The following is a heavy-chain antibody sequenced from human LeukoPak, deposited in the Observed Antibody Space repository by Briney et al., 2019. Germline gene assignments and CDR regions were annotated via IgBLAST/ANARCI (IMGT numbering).Heavy chain of an antibody. V-gene: IGHV5-51*01. J-gene: IGHJ5*02. Sequence: GESLKISCKGSGYNFASSWIAWVRQVPGKGLEWMGIIYPGDSDTRYSPSFQGQVTISADKSISTAYLQWSSLKASDTAMYYCARLHPITMIVPVGAWGQGTLVTVSS. CDR2: IYPGDSDT. CDR1: GYNFASSW. CDR3: ARLHPITMIVPVGA. D-gene: IGHD3-22*01.